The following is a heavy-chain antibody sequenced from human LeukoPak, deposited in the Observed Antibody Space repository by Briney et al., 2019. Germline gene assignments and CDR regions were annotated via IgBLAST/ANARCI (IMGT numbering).Heavy chain of an antibody. V-gene: IGHV1-69*13. CDR2: IIPIFGTA. J-gene: IGHJ4*02. CDR1: GGTLSSYA. Sequence: SVKVSCKASGGTLSSYAISWVRQAPGQGLEWMGGIIPIFGTANYAQKFQGRVTITADESTSTAYMELSSLRSEDTAVYYCARGAQTRMHGYNNWGQGTLVTVSS. D-gene: IGHD5-24*01. CDR3: ARGAQTRMHGYNN.